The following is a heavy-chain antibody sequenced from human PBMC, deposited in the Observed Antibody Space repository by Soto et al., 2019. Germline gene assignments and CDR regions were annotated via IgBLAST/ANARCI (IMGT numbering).Heavy chain of an antibody. CDR2: IYYSGST. Sequence: LSLTCTVSGGSISSYYWSWIRQPPGKGLEWIGYIYYSGSTNYNPSLKSRVTISVDTSKNQFSLKLSSVTAADTAVYYCARRVIQIVATIHDWFDPWGQGTLVTVSS. J-gene: IGHJ5*02. CDR3: ARRVIQIVATIHDWFDP. CDR1: GGSISSYY. V-gene: IGHV4-59*01. D-gene: IGHD5-12*01.